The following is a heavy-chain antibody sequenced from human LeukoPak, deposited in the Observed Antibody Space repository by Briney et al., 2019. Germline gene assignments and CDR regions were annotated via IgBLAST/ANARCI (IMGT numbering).Heavy chain of an antibody. J-gene: IGHJ6*03. D-gene: IGHD4-11*01. CDR2: ISSSGFTL. CDR3: ARGVPKTSYYYYYMDV. CDR1: GFTCSDYS. V-gene: IGHV3-48*01. Sequence: PGGSLRLSCVASGFTCSDYSMNWVRQAPGQGLEWVSYISSSGFTLNYADSVKGRFTISRDNAKNSLYLQMNSLRAEDTAVYYCARGVPKTSYYYYYMDVWGKGTTVTVSS.